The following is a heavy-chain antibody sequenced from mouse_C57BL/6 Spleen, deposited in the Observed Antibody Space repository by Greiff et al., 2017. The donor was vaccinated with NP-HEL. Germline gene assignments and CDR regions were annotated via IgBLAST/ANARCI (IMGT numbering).Heavy chain of an antibody. Sequence: QVQLQQPGAELVRPGSSVKLSCKASGYTFTSYWMDWVKQRPGQGLEWIGNIYPSDSETHYNQKFKDKATLTVDKSSSTAYMQLSSLTSEDSAVYYCARGEPPFDYWGQGTTLTVSS. V-gene: IGHV1-61*01. CDR2: IYPSDSET. J-gene: IGHJ2*01. CDR3: ARGEPPFDY. CDR1: GYTFTSYW.